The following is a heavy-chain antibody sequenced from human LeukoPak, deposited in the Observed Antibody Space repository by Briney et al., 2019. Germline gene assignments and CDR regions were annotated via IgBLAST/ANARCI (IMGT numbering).Heavy chain of an antibody. J-gene: IGHJ4*02. V-gene: IGHV3-30*02. CDR1: GFTFSSYD. Sequence: GGSLRLSCAASGFTFSSYDMHWVRQAPGKGLEWVAFIRYDGNIKYFVDSVKGRFTISRDTSKNTLYLQMNSLRAEDTAVYYCAKGRYYDSNGYPIDYWGQGTLVTVSS. CDR3: AKGRYYDSNGYPIDY. CDR2: IRYDGNIK. D-gene: IGHD3-22*01.